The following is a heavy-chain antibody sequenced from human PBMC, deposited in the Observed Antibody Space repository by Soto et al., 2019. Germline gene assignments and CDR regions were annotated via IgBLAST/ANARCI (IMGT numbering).Heavy chain of an antibody. CDR2: IYYSGST. V-gene: IGHV4-31*03. CDR1: GGSISSGGYY. J-gene: IGHJ4*02. Sequence: QVQLQESGPGLVKPSQTLSLTCTVSGGSISSGGYYWSWIRQHPGKGLEWIGYIYYSGSTYYNPSLKSRVTISVDTSKNQFSLKLSSVTAADTAVYYCARERAERYYGGNPVGLDYWGQGTLVTVSS. CDR3: ARERAERYYGGNPVGLDY. D-gene: IGHD4-17*01.